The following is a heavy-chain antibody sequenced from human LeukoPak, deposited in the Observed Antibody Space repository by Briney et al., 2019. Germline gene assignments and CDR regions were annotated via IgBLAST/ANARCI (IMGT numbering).Heavy chain of an antibody. CDR3: ARGLRSGRTPFGP. J-gene: IGHJ5*02. CDR2: VNHSGST. Sequence: SETLSLTCAVYGGSFSGYYWSWIRQPPGKGLEWIGEVNHSGSTNYNPSLKSRVTISVDTSKNQFSLKLSSVTAADTAVYYCARGLRSGRTPFGPWGQGTLVTVSS. V-gene: IGHV4-34*01. CDR1: GGSFSGYY. D-gene: IGHD1-26*01.